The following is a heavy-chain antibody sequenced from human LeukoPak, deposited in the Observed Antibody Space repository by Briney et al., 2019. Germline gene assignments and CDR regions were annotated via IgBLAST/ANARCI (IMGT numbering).Heavy chain of an antibody. CDR3: AKVRDPLIAAAPWNYFDY. CDR2: ISGSGTTI. CDR1: GFTFSDYY. Sequence: GGSLRLSCAASGFTFSDYYMGWIRQAPGKGLEWLSYISGSGTTIFYADSVKGRFTISRDNAKNSLDLQMNSLRAEDTAVYYCAKVRDPLIAAAPWNYFDYWGQGILVTVSS. J-gene: IGHJ4*02. D-gene: IGHD6-13*01. V-gene: IGHV3-11*01.